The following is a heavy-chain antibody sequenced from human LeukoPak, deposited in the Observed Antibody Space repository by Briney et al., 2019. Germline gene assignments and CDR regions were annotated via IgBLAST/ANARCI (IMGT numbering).Heavy chain of an antibody. CDR2: IYPGDSDT. Sequence: GESLQISCKGSGYRFTSYWIGWVRQMPGKGLEWMGIIYPGDSDTRYSPSFQGQVTISADKSISTAYLQWSSLKASDTAMYYCARSPMVSSFDYWGQGTLVTVSS. D-gene: IGHD3-10*01. CDR1: GYRFTSYW. J-gene: IGHJ4*02. CDR3: ARSPMVSSFDY. V-gene: IGHV5-51*01.